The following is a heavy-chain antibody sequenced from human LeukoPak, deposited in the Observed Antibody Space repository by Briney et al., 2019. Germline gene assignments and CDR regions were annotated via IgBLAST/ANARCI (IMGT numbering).Heavy chain of an antibody. J-gene: IGHJ4*02. CDR3: AKDLRRLLWFGELLEVDY. D-gene: IGHD3-10*01. CDR1: GFTFSSYA. Sequence: GGSLRLSCAASGFTFSSYAMSWVRQAPGKGLEWVSAISGSGGSTYYADSVKGRFTISRDNSKNTLYLQMNSLRAEDTAVYYCAKDLRRLLWFGELLEVDYWGQGTLVTVSS. V-gene: IGHV3-23*01. CDR2: ISGSGGST.